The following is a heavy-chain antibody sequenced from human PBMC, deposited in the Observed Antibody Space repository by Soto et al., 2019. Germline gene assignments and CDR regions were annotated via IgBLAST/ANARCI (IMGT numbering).Heavy chain of an antibody. CDR3: STEPSRIRPRLRGL. Sequence: PGGSLRLSCAASGFTFSSYTMNWVRQAPGKGLEWVSSISYSGNSIYYADSVKGRFTISRDNAKNSLYLQMNSLRAEDTALYYCSTEPSRIRPRLRGLWGQGPLVTGSS. CDR2: ISYSGNSI. J-gene: IGHJ4*02. CDR1: GFTFSSYT. V-gene: IGHV3-21*01. D-gene: IGHD6-6*01.